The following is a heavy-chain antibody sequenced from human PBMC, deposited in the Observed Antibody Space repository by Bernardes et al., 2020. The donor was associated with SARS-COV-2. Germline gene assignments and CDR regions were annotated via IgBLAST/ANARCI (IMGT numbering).Heavy chain of an antibody. J-gene: IGHJ6*02. D-gene: IGHD6-13*01. CDR3: ASAYSSSWGYYYYGMDV. V-gene: IGHV3-74*01. CDR1: GFTFSSYW. Sequence: GSLRLSCAASGFTFSSYWMHWVRQAPGKGLVWVSRINSDGSSTSYADSVKGRFTISRDNAKNTLYLQMNSLRAEDTAVYYCASAYSSSWGYYYYGMDVWGQGTTVTVSS. CDR2: INSDGSST.